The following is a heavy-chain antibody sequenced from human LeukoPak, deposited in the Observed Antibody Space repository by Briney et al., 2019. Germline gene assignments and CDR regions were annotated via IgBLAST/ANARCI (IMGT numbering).Heavy chain of an antibody. Sequence: GGSLRLSSAASGFTFSSYVMSWVRQAPGKGLEWDSGISGSGGSTYYADSVKGRFTISRDNSKNPLYLQMNSLRAEDTAVYYCAKGEGYNQPPYYFDYWGQGTLVTVSS. J-gene: IGHJ4*02. V-gene: IGHV3-23*01. CDR2: ISGSGGST. CDR3: AKGEGYNQPPYYFDY. CDR1: GFTFSSYV. D-gene: IGHD5-24*01.